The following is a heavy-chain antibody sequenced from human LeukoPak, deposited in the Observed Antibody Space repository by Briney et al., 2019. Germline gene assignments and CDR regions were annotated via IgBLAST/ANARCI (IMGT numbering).Heavy chain of an antibody. V-gene: IGHV1-46*01. CDR1: GYTFTSYY. Sequence: ASVKVSCKASGYTFTSYYMHWVRQAPGQGLEWMGIINPSGGSTSYAQKFQGRVTMTRDTSTSTVYMELSSLRSEDTAVYYCAREYCSSTSCYEWNAFDIWGQGTKVTVSS. CDR2: INPSGGST. CDR3: AREYCSSTSCYEWNAFDI. J-gene: IGHJ3*02. D-gene: IGHD2-2*01.